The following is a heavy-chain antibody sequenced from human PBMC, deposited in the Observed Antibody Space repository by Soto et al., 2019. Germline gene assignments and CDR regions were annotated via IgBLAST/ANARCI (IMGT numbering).Heavy chain of an antibody. CDR3: ARATKYSGYPYYYYYGMDV. V-gene: IGHV4-34*01. CDR1: VGSFSGSY. D-gene: IGHD5-12*01. Sequence: PSETLSLTCAVYVGSFSGSYWSWIGRPPGKGREWIGEINHSGSTNYNPSLKSRVTISVDTSKNQFSLKLSSVTAADTAVYYCARATKYSGYPYYYYYGMDVWGQGTTVT. CDR2: INHSGST. J-gene: IGHJ6*02.